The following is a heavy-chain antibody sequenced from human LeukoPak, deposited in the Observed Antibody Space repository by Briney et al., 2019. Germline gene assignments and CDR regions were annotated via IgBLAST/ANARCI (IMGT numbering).Heavy chain of an antibody. Sequence: SETLSLTCTVSGGSISSSSYYWGWIRQPPGKGLEWIGSIYYSGSTYYNPSLKSRVTISVDTSKNPFSLKLSSVTAADTAVYYCARAGIVVVPAAMPGPNDAFDIWGQGTMVTVSS. CDR3: ARAGIVVVPAAMPGPNDAFDI. V-gene: IGHV4-39*07. CDR1: GGSISSSSYY. J-gene: IGHJ3*02. D-gene: IGHD2-2*01. CDR2: IYYSGST.